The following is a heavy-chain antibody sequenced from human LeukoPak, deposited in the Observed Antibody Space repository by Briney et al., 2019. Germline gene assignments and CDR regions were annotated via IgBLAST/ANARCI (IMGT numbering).Heavy chain of an antibody. CDR3: ATCSGGSCYLGHAFDI. J-gene: IGHJ3*02. CDR2: IYYSGST. Sequence: SVTLSLTCTVSGGSISTSTYYWGWIRQPPGKGLEWIGSIYYSGSTYYNPSLKSRVTISVDTSKNQFSLSLSSVTAADTAVFYCATCSGGSCYLGHAFDIWGQGTMVTVSS. CDR1: GGSISTSTYY. D-gene: IGHD2-15*01. V-gene: IGHV4-39*01.